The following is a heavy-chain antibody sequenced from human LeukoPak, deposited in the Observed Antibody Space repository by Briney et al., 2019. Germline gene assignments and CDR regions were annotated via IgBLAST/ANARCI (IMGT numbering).Heavy chain of an antibody. CDR1: GFTFSTSW. Sequence: GGSLRLSCAASGFTFSTSWMHWVRQAPGKGLVWVSRINSDGTTIDYADSVKGRFTISRDNAKDTLYLQMNSLRDEDTAVYYCARAGYYRFDYWGQGTLVTVSS. CDR2: INSDGTTI. V-gene: IGHV3-74*01. D-gene: IGHD2/OR15-2a*01. J-gene: IGHJ4*02. CDR3: ARAGYYRFDY.